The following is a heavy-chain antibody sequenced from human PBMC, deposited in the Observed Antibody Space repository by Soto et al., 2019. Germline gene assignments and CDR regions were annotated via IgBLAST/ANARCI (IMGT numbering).Heavy chain of an antibody. CDR1: GFTFSSYS. Sequence: EVQLVESGGGLVKPGGSLRLSCAASGFTFSSYSMNWVRQAPGKGLEGVSSISSSSSYIYYADSVKGRFTISRDNAKNSLYLQMNSLRAEDTAVYYCARDQSDDFWSGYHFDYWGQGTLVTVSS. V-gene: IGHV3-21*01. J-gene: IGHJ4*02. CDR3: ARDQSDDFWSGYHFDY. CDR2: ISSSSSYI. D-gene: IGHD3-3*01.